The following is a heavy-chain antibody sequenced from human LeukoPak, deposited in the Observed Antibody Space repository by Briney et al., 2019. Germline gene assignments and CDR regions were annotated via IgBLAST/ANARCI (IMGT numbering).Heavy chain of an antibody. CDR2: IYNSGST. V-gene: IGHV4-59*01. J-gene: IGHJ5*02. CDR1: GGSISSYY. CDR3: ARGSWAGYGGNPVEFDP. D-gene: IGHD4-23*01. Sequence: SETLSLTCTASGGSISSYYWSWIRQPPGKGLEWIGYIYNSGSTNYNPSLKSRVTISVDTSKNRFSLKLSSVTAADTAVYYCARGSWAGYGGNPVEFDPWGQGTLVTVSS.